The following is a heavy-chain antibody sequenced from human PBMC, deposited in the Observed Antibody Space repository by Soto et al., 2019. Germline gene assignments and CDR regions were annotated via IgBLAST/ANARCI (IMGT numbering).Heavy chain of an antibody. CDR2: ISYDGSNK. D-gene: IGHD3-10*01. J-gene: IGHJ4*02. V-gene: IGHV3-30*18. CDR1: GFSFGDFG. CDR3: AKGGPYTLEGSGLDY. Sequence: QVQLVESGGGVVQPGRSLRLSCVVSGFSFGDFGMYWVRQAPGKGLEWVAVISYDGSNKYYADSVKGRFTISRDNSKNTLFLLMDRLRPEDTAVYYCAKGGPYTLEGSGLDYWGQGTLVTVSS.